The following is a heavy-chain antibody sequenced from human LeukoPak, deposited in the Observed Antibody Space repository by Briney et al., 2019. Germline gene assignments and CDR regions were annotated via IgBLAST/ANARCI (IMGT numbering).Heavy chain of an antibody. V-gene: IGHV3-23*01. J-gene: IGHJ4*02. Sequence: GGSLRLSCAVSGFPFISFGMTWVRQAPRKGREWVSTISGGGGSTYYTDSVKGRFTISRDNSKNTLYLQMNSQRADDTAVYYCAIEGYWGQGTLVTVSS. CDR3: AIEGY. CDR2: ISGGGGST. CDR1: GFPFISFG.